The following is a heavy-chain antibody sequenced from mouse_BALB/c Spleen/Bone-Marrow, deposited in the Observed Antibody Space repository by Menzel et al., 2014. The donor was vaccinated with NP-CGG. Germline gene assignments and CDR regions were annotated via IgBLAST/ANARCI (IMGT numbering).Heavy chain of an antibody. V-gene: IGHV5-6-5*01. CDR1: GFTFSNYA. CDR2: ITSGGST. Sequence: EVKVVESGGGLVKPGGSLKLSCAASGFTFSNYAMSWVRQTPEKRLEWVASITSGGSTYYPDSGKGRFTISRDNARNILYLQMSRLRSEDTAVYFCARGGGGYYEFAYWGQGTLVTVSA. D-gene: IGHD2-3*01. J-gene: IGHJ3*01. CDR3: ARGGGGYYEFAY.